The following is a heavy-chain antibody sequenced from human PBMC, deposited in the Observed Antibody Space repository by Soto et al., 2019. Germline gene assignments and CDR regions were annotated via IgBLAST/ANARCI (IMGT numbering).Heavy chain of an antibody. J-gene: IGHJ3*02. CDR1: GFTFSTYA. V-gene: IGHV3-23*01. CDR3: AKVSRFLDSGLI. CDR2: ISGGGGHT. Sequence: EVQLLESGGGLVQPGGSLRLSCTASGFTFSTYAMTWVLQAPGKGLEWVSAISGGGGHTYYADSVKGRFTISRDNSKNTLYLQMNRLRADDTAVYYCAKVSRFLDSGLIWGQGTLFTVSS. D-gene: IGHD3-10*01.